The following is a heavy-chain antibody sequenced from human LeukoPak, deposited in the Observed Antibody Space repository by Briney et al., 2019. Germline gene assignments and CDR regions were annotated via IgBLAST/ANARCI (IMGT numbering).Heavy chain of an antibody. CDR3: ALSVFGVVIEPRRTDYGMDV. CDR1: GYTFTSYA. Sequence: AASVKVSCKASGYTFTSYAMNWVRQAPGQGLEWMGGIIPIFGTANYAQKFQGRVTITADESTSTAYMELSSLRSEDTAVYYCALSVFGVVIEPRRTDYGMDVWGQGTTVTVSS. V-gene: IGHV1-69*13. J-gene: IGHJ6*02. D-gene: IGHD3-3*01. CDR2: IIPIFGTA.